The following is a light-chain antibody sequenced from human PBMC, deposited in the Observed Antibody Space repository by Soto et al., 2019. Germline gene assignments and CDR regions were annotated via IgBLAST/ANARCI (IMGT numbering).Light chain of an antibody. CDR1: SSDVGGYNY. J-gene: IGLJ3*02. CDR3: SSYTSSSTRV. V-gene: IGLV2-14*01. Sequence: QSVLTQPASVSGSPGQSITISCTGTSSDVGGYNYVSWYQHHPGKAPKLMLYEVTNRPSGVSNRFSGSKSGNTASLTISGLQAEDEADYYCSSYTSSSTRVFGGGPKLTVL. CDR2: EVT.